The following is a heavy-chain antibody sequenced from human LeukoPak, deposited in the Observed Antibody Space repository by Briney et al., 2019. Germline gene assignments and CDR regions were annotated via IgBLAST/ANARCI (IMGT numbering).Heavy chain of an antibody. D-gene: IGHD5-12*01. CDR1: GFTFDDYA. J-gene: IGHJ5*02. CDR3: ARAVAKKEWFDP. Sequence: GGSLRLSCAASGFTFDDYAMHWVRQAPGKGLEWVSGISWNSGSIGYADSVKGRFTISRDNAKNSLYLQMNSLRAEDTAVYYCARAVAKKEWFDPWGQGTLVTVSS. V-gene: IGHV3-9*01. CDR2: ISWNSGSI.